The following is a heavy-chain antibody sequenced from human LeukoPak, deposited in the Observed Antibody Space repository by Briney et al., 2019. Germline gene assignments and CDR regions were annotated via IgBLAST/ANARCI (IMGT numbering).Heavy chain of an antibody. CDR1: GGSISNHF. CDR3: ARDKRRGSQGYYYYYGMDV. D-gene: IGHD3-10*01. J-gene: IGHJ6*02. V-gene: IGHV4-4*07. CDR2: VSTSGST. Sequence: SETLSLTCTVSGGSISNHFCSWIRQPAGKGLEWIGRVSTSGSTYYNPSLKSRVTMSADTSKNQFSLKLSSVTAADTAVYYCARDKRRGSQGYYYYYGMDVWGQGTTVTVSS.